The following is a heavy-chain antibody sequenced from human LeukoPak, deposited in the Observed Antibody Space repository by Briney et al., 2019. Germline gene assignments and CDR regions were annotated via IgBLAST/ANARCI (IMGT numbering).Heavy chain of an antibody. V-gene: IGHV4-4*07. CDR3: AREGPAASTIFYYFMDV. D-gene: IGHD2-2*01. J-gene: IGHJ6*03. CDR2: IYTSGST. Sequence: PSETLSLPCSVSGGSISSYYWSWIRQPAGKGREGIGRIYTSGSTNYNPSLKSRVTMSADTSKNQFSLKLSSVTAADTAVYYCAREGPAASTIFYYFMDVWGKGTTVTVSS. CDR1: GGSISSYY.